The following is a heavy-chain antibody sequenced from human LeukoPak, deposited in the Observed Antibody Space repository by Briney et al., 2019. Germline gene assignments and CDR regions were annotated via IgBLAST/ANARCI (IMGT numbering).Heavy chain of an antibody. Sequence: PGRSLRLSCATSGFTFSNYGMHWVRQAPGKGLEWVAVISYDGSNKYYADSVKGRFTISRDNSKNTLYLQMNTLRAEDAAVYYCAKDRRSAYYYYYGIDVWGQGTTVTVSS. CDR3: AKDRRSAYYYYYGIDV. CDR2: ISYDGSNK. J-gene: IGHJ6*02. D-gene: IGHD6-19*01. V-gene: IGHV3-30*18. CDR1: GFTFSNYG.